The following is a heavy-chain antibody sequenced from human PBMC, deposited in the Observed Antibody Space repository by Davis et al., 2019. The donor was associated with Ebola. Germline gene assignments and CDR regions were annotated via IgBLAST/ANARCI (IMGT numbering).Heavy chain of an antibody. Sequence: PSETLSLTCAASGFTFSSYGMHWVRQAPGKGLEWVSVIYSGGSTYYADSVKGRFTISRHNSKNTLYLQMNSLRAEDTAVYYCARGLQQLDYFDYWGQGTLVTVSS. D-gene: IGHD6-13*01. CDR1: GFTFSSYG. V-gene: IGHV3-53*04. CDR2: IYSGGST. CDR3: ARGLQQLDYFDY. J-gene: IGHJ4*02.